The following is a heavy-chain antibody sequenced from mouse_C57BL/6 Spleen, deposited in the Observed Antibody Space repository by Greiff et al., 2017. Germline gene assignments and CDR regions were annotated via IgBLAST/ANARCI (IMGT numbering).Heavy chain of an antibody. Sequence: QVQLQQSGPGLVAPSQSLSITCTDSGFSLTSYAISWVRQPPGKGLEWLGVIWTGGGTHYNSALKSRLSISKDNSKSQVFLKMNSLQTDDTARYYCARNDGYPYAMDYWGQGTSVTVSS. CDR1: GFSLTSYA. D-gene: IGHD2-3*01. CDR2: IWTGGGT. J-gene: IGHJ4*01. V-gene: IGHV2-9-1*01. CDR3: ARNDGYPYAMDY.